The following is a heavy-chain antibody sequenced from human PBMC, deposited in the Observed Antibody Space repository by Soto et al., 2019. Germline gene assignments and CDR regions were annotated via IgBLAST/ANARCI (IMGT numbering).Heavy chain of an antibody. V-gene: IGHV3-73*02. CDR1: GLIFADST. CDR2: IRSKAHNYAI. Sequence: EMQLVESGGALVQPGGSLQLSCAASGLIFADSTIHWVRQASGKVLEWVGRIRSKAHNYAIEYAESVKGRFVISRDNSRNTAYLQMNSLKTEDTAVYYCTRHDPVGWGDVWGQGTTVTVSS. CDR3: TRHDPVGWGDV. J-gene: IGHJ6*02. D-gene: IGHD3-16*01.